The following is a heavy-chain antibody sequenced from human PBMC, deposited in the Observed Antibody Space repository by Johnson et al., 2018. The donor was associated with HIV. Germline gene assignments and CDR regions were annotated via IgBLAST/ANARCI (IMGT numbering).Heavy chain of an antibody. CDR1: GFTFSNFG. D-gene: IGHD3-16*01. J-gene: IGHJ3*02. Sequence: QVQLVESGGGLVQPGGSLRLSCATSGFTFSNFGMHWVRQAPGKGLEWVAVISYDGSNKYYADSVKGRFTISRDNSKNTLYLQMNSLRAGDTAGYYCARGQGGAIPHDAFDIWGQGTMVTVSS. V-gene: IGHV3-30*03. CDR3: ARGQGGAIPHDAFDI. CDR2: ISYDGSNK.